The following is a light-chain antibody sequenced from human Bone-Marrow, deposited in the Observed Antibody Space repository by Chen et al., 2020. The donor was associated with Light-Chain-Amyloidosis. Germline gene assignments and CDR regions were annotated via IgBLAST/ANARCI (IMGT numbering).Light chain of an antibody. V-gene: IGKV4-1*01. CDR1: QSVLYDANKENY. Sequence: DNVITESPYSLGVSPGGRAPITCKSSQSVLYDANKENYLAWYQQKPGQPPKLLIYWASTRESGVPDRFSGGGSGTDFTLTISSLQAEDVALYYCQQYYDTPLTFGGGTRVEIK. J-gene: IGKJ4*01. CDR3: QQYYDTPLT. CDR2: WAS.